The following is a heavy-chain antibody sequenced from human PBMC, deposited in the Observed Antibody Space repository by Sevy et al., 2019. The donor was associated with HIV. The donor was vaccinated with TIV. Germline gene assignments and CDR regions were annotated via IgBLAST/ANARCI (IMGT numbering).Heavy chain of an antibody. CDR3: ASTDYYGSGSQVLYYFDY. J-gene: IGHJ4*02. V-gene: IGHV3-30*03. D-gene: IGHD3-10*01. CDR2: ISYDGSNK. Sequence: GGSLRLSCAASAFTFSSYGMHWVRQAPGKGLEWVAVISYDGSNKYYADSVKGRFTISRDNSKNTLYLQMNSLRAEDTAVYYCASTDYYGSGSQVLYYFDYWGQGTLVTVSS. CDR1: AFTFSSYG.